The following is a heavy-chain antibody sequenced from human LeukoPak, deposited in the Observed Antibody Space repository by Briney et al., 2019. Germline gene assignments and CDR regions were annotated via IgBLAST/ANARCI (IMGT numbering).Heavy chain of an antibody. V-gene: IGHV3-7*01. CDR2: IKQDGSEK. CDR1: GFTLSSYA. J-gene: IGHJ5*02. CDR3: ARDELQLRS. D-gene: IGHD5-24*01. Sequence: GGSLRLSCAASGFTLSSYAMSWVRQAPGKGLEWVANIKQDGSEKYYVDSVKGRFTISRDNAKNSLYLQMNSLRAEDTAVYYCARDELQLRSWGQGTLATVSS.